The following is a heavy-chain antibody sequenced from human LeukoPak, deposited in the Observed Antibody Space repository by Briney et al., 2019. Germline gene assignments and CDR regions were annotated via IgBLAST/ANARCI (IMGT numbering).Heavy chain of an antibody. V-gene: IGHV4-39*02. Sequence: PSETLSLTCSVSGGSISRSSSYWGWIRQPPGKGLEWIGSIYYRGSTYYNPSLKSRVTISVDTSKNQFSLKLSSVTAADTAVYYCARAEFSAPDYWGQGTLVTVSS. J-gene: IGHJ4*02. CDR2: IYYRGST. D-gene: IGHD6-25*01. CDR1: GGSISRSSSY. CDR3: ARAEFSAPDY.